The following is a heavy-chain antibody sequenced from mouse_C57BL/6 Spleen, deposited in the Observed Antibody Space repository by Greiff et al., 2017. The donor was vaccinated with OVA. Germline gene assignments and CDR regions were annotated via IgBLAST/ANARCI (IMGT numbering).Heavy chain of an antibody. V-gene: IGHV1-69*01. CDR1: GYTFTSYW. CDR3: ARGGVITTPWVAY. D-gene: IGHD1-1*01. CDR2: IDPSDSYT. J-gene: IGHJ3*01. Sequence: QVQLQQPGAELVMPGASVKLSCKASGYTFTSYWMHWVKQRPGQGLEWIGEIDPSDSYTNYNQKFKGKSTLTVDKSSSTAYMQLSSLTSEDSAVYYCARGGVITTPWVAYWGQGTLVTVSA.